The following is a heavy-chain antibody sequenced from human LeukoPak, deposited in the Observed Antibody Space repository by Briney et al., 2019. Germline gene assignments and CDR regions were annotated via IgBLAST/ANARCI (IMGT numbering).Heavy chain of an antibody. Sequence: GESLKISCKGSGYSFITYWIVWVRQMPGKGLEWMGIIYPGGSDTRYSPSYQGQVTISADKSISTAYLQWSSLKASDTAMYYCARHQTAAGLNFCDLDYWGQGTLVTVSS. CDR2: IYPGGSDT. CDR3: ARHQTAAGLNFCDLDY. V-gene: IGHV5-51*01. D-gene: IGHD6-13*01. CDR1: GYSFITYW. J-gene: IGHJ4*02.